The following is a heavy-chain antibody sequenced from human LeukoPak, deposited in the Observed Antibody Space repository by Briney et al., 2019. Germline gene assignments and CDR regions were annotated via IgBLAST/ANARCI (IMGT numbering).Heavy chain of an antibody. D-gene: IGHD6-13*01. CDR3: ARAAIAAAGWYNWFDP. V-gene: IGHV4-34*01. J-gene: IGHJ5*02. Sequence: TSETLSLTCAVYGGSFSGYYWSWIRQPPGKGLEWIGEINHSGSTNYNPSLKSRVTISVDTSKNQFSLKLSSVTAADTAVYYCARAAIAAAGWYNWFDPWGQGTLVTVSS. CDR1: GGSFSGYY. CDR2: INHSGST.